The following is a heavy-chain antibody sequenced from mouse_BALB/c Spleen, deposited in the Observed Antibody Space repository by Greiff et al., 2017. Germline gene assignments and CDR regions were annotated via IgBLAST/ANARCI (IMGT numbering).Heavy chain of an antibody. CDR3: ASGNWDETWFAY. D-gene: IGHD4-1*01. CDR1: GFTFSSYG. Sequence: EVMLVESGGDLVKPGGSLKLSCAASGFTFSSYGMSWVRQTPDKRLEWVATISSGGSYTYYPDSVKGRFTISRDNAKNTLYLQMSSLKSEDTAMYYCASGNWDETWFAYWGQGTLVTVSA. CDR2: ISSGGSYT. J-gene: IGHJ3*01. V-gene: IGHV5-6*01.